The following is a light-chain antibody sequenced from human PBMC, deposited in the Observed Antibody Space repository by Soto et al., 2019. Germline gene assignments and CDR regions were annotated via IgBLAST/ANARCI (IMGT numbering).Light chain of an antibody. J-gene: IGLJ1*01. CDR2: SNT. CDR1: SSNIGAYYD. Sequence: QSALTQPPSVPGAPGQRVTISCTGSSSNIGAYYDVHWYQQVPGTAPKLLIFSNTNRPSGVPDRFSGSKSGTSASLAITGLQAEDEADYYCQSYDTSLRDYVFGTGTKVTVL. V-gene: IGLV1-40*01. CDR3: QSYDTSLRDYV.